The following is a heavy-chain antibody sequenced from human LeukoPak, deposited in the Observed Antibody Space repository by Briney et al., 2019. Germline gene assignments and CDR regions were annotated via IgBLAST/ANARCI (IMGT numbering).Heavy chain of an antibody. CDR2: VNPNSGKT. D-gene: IGHD3-10*01. CDR1: GYTFTTYD. CDR3: ARGGGYSFGAQSYYQLSP. V-gene: IGHV1-8*01. Sequence: ASVKVSCKASGYTFTTYDIHWVRQDPGRGLEYLGWVNPNSGKTGYIQRFQGRVSMTRDTSTSTAYMELKSLTSEDTAVYYCARGGGYSFGAQSYYQLSPWGQGSLVIVSS. J-gene: IGHJ5*02.